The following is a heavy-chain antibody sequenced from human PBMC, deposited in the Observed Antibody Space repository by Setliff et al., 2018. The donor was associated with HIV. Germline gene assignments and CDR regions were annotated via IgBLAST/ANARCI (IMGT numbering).Heavy chain of an antibody. D-gene: IGHD6-13*01. J-gene: IGHJ6*03. V-gene: IGHV4-4*08. CDR1: GGSISGYY. CDR3: ARAAAGSPYYYYYMDV. CDR2: IYTSGST. Sequence: PSETLSLTCTVSGGSISGYYWSWIRQPPGKGLEWIGYIYTSGSTNYNPSLKSRVTISVDTSKNQFSLKLSSVTAADTAVYYCARAAAGSPYYYYYMDVWGKGTTVTVSS.